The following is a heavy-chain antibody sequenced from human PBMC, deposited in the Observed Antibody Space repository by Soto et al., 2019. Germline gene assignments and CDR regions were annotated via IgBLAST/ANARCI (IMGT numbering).Heavy chain of an antibody. CDR2: FDLENGET. D-gene: IGHD6-13*01. CDR1: GYTLTELS. J-gene: IGHJ4*02. CDR3: ARECRRSKQFEH. V-gene: IGHV1-24*01. Sequence: ASVKVSCKVSGYTLTELSIHWVRQAPGEGLEWMGGFDLENGETIYAQRFQGRVTTTEESSADTPYMELSSLRSVDTAVYYCARECRRSKQFEHWGQGTMGTVAS.